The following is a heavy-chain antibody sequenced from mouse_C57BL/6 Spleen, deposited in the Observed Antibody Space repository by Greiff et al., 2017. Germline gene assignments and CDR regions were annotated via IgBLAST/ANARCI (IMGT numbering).Heavy chain of an antibody. V-gene: IGHV1-81*01. J-gene: IGHJ2*01. Sequence: QVQLQQSGAELARPGASVKLSSQASGYTFTSYGISWVKQRTGQGLEWIGEIYPRSGNTYYNEKFKGKATLTADKSSSTAYMELRSLTSEDSAVYFCASPRITTVVAYYFDYWGQGTTLTVSS. D-gene: IGHD1-1*01. CDR2: IYPRSGNT. CDR3: ASPRITTVVAYYFDY. CDR1: GYTFTSYG.